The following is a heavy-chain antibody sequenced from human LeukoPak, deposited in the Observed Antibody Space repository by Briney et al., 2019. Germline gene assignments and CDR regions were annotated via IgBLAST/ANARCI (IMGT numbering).Heavy chain of an antibody. CDR1: GFTFSDYY. J-gene: IGHJ6*03. V-gene: IGHV3-11*04. Sequence: GGSQRLSCAASGFTFSDYYMSWIRQAPGKGLEWVSYISSSGSTIYYADSVKGRFTISRDNAKNSLYLQMNSLRAEDTAVYYCARGTPRYSLYYYYMDVWGKGTTVTVSS. CDR3: ARGTPRYSLYYYYMDV. CDR2: ISSSGSTI. D-gene: IGHD1-1*01.